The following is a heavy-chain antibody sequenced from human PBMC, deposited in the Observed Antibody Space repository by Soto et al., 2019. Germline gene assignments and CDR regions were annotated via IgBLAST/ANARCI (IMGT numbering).Heavy chain of an antibody. V-gene: IGHV4-39*01. CDR1: GDSISSSTYF. Sequence: SETLSLTCTVSGDSISSSTYFWGWVRQPPGKGMEWIGSIYYSGSTYYNPSLKSRVTISVDTSKNHFSLNLSSVTAADTAVYYCVRQGYGPLHGLVDVWGQGTTVTVSS. J-gene: IGHJ6*02. CDR2: IYYSGST. CDR3: VRQGYGPLHGLVDV. D-gene: IGHD5-18*01.